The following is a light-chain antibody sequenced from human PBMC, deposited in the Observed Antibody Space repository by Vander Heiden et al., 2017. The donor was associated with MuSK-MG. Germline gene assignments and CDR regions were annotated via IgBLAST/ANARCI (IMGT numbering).Light chain of an antibody. CDR3: QQVYSYPFMYT. Sequence: DIQMTQSPSPLSASLGDRVTITCRANESISTYLNWYHQTPGKAPRLLIFSASSLLTGVPSRFIGSGSGTDFSLTITSLQPEDFGTYYCQQVYSYPFMYTFGQGTKLEIK. CDR2: SAS. V-gene: IGKV1-39*01. CDR1: ESISTY. J-gene: IGKJ2*01.